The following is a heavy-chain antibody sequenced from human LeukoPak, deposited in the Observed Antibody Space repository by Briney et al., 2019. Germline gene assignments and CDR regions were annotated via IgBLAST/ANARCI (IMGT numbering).Heavy chain of an antibody. D-gene: IGHD1-20*01. CDR3: ARAWNAVTGIDAFDI. CDR2: IIPIFGTA. V-gene: IGHV1-69*05. J-gene: IGHJ3*02. CDR1: GGTFSSYA. Sequence: ASVKVSCKASGGTFSSYAISWVRQAPGQGLEWMEGIIPIFGTANYAQKFQGRVTITTDESTSTAYMELSSLRSEDTAVYYCARAWNAVTGIDAFDIWGQGTMVTVSS.